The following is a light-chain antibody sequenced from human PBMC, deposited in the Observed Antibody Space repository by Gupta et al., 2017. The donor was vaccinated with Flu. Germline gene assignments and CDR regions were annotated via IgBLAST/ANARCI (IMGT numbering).Light chain of an antibody. V-gene: IGLV2-18*02. CDR1: SSDVGRYNR. J-gene: IGLJ1*01. CDR2: EVT. Sequence: TISCTGTSSDVGRYNRVSWYQQSPGTVPKLMIYEVTNRPSGVPDRFSGSKSGNTASLTISGLQAEDEADYYCTSYTSSSTYVFGTGTKVTVL. CDR3: TSYTSSSTYV.